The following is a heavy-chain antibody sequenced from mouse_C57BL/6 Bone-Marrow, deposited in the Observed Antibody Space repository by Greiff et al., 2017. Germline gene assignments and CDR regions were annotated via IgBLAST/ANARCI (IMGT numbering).Heavy chain of an antibody. Sequence: VQLKESGPELVKPGDSVKISCKASGYSFTGYFMNWVMQSHGKSLEWIGRINPYNGDTFYNQKFKGKATLTVDKSSSTAHMELPSLTSEDSEVYYCARDGSSPFDYWGQGTTLTVSS. CDR3: ARDGSSPFDY. CDR2: INPYNGDT. D-gene: IGHD1-1*01. V-gene: IGHV1-20*01. J-gene: IGHJ2*01. CDR1: GYSFTGYF.